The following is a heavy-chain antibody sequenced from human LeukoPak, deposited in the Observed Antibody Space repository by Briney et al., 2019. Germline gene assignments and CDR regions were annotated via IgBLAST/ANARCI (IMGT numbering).Heavy chain of an antibody. D-gene: IGHD1-1*01. V-gene: IGHV3-21*06. CDR2: ITGSGTYI. CDR1: GFTFSTYR. Sequence: GGSLRLSCAASGFTFSTYRMAWVRQAPGKGLEWVSSITGSGTYIYYIDSVKGRFTISRDNAKSSLYLQMNSLRPEDTAVYYCAREDDFSSGMDVWGQGTTVTVSS. J-gene: IGHJ6*02. CDR3: AREDDFSSGMDV.